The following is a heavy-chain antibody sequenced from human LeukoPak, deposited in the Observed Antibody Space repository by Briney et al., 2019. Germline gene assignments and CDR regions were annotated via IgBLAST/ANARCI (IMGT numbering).Heavy chain of an antibody. CDR1: GFTFDDYA. Sequence: PGGSLRLSCTVSGFTFDDYAMHWARQAPGRGLEWVSLISGDGGITYYADSVKGRFTLSRDNSKNSLYLQMNSLRTEDTALYYCARDKTLITMVRGVPGWFDPWGQGTLVTVSS. CDR3: ARDKTLITMVRGVPGWFDP. V-gene: IGHV3-43*02. J-gene: IGHJ5*02. CDR2: ISGDGGIT. D-gene: IGHD3-10*01.